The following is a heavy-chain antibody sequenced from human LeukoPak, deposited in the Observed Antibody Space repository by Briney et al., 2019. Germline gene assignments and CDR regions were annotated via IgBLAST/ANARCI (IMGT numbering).Heavy chain of an antibody. D-gene: IGHD2/OR15-2a*01. J-gene: IGHJ4*02. CDR3: AKDLDGAGALTSYFQS. CDR2: VNRGGDT. V-gene: IGHV3-23*01. Sequence: GGSLRLSCVASGFSFNNFAMSWVRQAPGKGLEWVSGVNRGGDTYYADSVRGRFTISRDNSKNTVYLEMNSLTAGDTAVYHCAKDLDGAGALTSYFQSWGQGTLVTVSS. CDR1: GFSFNNFA.